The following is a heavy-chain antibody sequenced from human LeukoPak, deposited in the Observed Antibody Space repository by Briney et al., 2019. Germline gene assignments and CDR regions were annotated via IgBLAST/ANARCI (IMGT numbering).Heavy chain of an antibody. Sequence: SETLSLTCTVSDDSISSGTYYWAWIRQTPGKGLEWIGSIYSSGSTYYNPSLKSRVTISVDTSNNQFSLKLSSVTAADTAVYYCARQSGHASADTRWFDPWGQGTLVTVSS. CDR1: DDSISSGTYY. D-gene: IGHD6-13*01. J-gene: IGHJ5*02. V-gene: IGHV4-39*01. CDR2: IYSSGST. CDR3: ARQSGHASADTRWFDP.